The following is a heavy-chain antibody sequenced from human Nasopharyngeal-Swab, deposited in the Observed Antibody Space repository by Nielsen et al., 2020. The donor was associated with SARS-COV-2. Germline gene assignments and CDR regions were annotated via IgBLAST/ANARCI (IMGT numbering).Heavy chain of an antibody. J-gene: IGHJ3*02. CDR3: ARDGPRSLYDILTGYYKPYAFDI. D-gene: IGHD3-9*01. Sequence: WIRQPPGKGLEWIGYIYYSGSTNYNPSLKSRVTISVDTSKNQFSLKLSSVTAADTAVYYCARDGPRSLYDILTGYYKPYAFDIWGQGTMVTVSS. CDR2: IYYSGST. V-gene: IGHV4-30-4*01.